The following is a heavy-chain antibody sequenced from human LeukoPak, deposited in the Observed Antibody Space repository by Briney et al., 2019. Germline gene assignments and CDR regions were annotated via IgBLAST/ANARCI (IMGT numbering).Heavy chain of an antibody. J-gene: IGHJ4*02. V-gene: IGHV4-39*01. D-gene: IGHD6-6*01. CDR2: IYYSGST. CDR3: ARRMYGSSFDY. CDR1: GGSISSSSYY. Sequence: SETLSLTCTVSGGSISSSSYYWGWIRQPPGKGLEWIGSIYYSGSTYYNPSLKSRVTISVDTSKNQFSLKLSSVTAADTAVYYCARRMYGSSFDYWGQGNLVTVSS.